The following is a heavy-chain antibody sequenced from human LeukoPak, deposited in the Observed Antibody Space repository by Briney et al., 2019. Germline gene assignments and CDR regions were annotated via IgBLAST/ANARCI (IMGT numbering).Heavy chain of an antibody. CDR3: ARGPRYFDWLLKIFDY. V-gene: IGHV4-34*01. CDR2: INHSGST. D-gene: IGHD3-9*01. CDR1: GGSFSGYY. J-gene: IGHJ4*02. Sequence: SETLSLTCAVYGGSFSGYYWSWIRQPPGKGLEWIGEINHSGSTNYNPSLKSRVTISVDTSKNQFSLKLGSVTAADTAVYYCARGPRYFDWLLKIFDYWGQGTLVTVSS.